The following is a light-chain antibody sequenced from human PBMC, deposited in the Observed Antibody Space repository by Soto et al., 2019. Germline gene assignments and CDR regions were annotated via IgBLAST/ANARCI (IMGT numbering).Light chain of an antibody. CDR3: QKYNSYAWK. J-gene: IGKJ1*01. CDR2: KAS. CDR1: ESIIRW. Sequence: DIHMTQSPSTLSASVVDRFTITCRASESIIRWLAWYQQKPGKAPKLLIYKASSLESGVPSRFSGSGSGTEFTLTISSLQPDDFATYYCQKYNSYAWKCGQGTKVAIK. V-gene: IGKV1-5*03.